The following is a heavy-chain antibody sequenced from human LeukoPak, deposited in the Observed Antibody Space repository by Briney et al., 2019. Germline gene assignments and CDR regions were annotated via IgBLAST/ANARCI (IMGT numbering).Heavy chain of an antibody. CDR2: IYSGGST. Sequence: GGSLRLSCAASGFTVRTNYMSWVRQAPGKGLEWVSVIYSGGSTYYADSVKGRFTISRDNSKNTLSLQMNSLRAEDTAVYYCARVYRAVAGSGYYFDYWGQGTLDTVSS. D-gene: IGHD6-19*01. CDR1: GFTVRTNY. J-gene: IGHJ4*02. V-gene: IGHV3-53*01. CDR3: ARVYRAVAGSGYYFDY.